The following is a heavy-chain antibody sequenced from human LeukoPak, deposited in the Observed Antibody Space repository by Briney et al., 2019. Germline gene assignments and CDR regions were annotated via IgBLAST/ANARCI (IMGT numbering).Heavy chain of an antibody. V-gene: IGHV1-2*02. D-gene: IGHD2-2*01. CDR1: GYTFTGFF. CDR3: ARERVVRDAFDI. CDR2: INPSSGGT. Sequence: ASVKVSCKASGYTFTGFFMHWVRQAPGQGPEWMGWINPSSGGTNYAQKFQGRVTMTRDTSISTAYMELSRLRSDDTAVYYCARERVVRDAFDIWGQGTMVTVSS. J-gene: IGHJ3*02.